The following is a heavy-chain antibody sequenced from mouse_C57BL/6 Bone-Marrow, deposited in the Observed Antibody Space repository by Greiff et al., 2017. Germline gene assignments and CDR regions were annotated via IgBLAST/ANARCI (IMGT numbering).Heavy chain of an antibody. CDR3: TPIYDGYYGWFAY. J-gene: IGHJ3*01. CDR1: GFTFSDAW. V-gene: IGHV6-6*01. Sequence: EVMLVESGGGLVQPGGSMKLSCAASGFTFSDAWMDWVRQSPEKGLEWVAEIRNKANNHATYYAESVKGRFTISRDDSKSSVYLQMNSLRAEDTGIYYCTPIYDGYYGWFAYWGQGTLVTVSA. D-gene: IGHD2-3*01. CDR2: IRNKANNHAT.